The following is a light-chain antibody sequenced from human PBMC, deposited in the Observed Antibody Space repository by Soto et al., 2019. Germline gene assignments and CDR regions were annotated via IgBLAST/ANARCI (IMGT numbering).Light chain of an antibody. V-gene: IGKV1-6*01. CDR2: AAS. Sequence: IQVTESPSSLSGSVGDRVTITCRASQGIRHDLGWYQQKPGKAPELLIYAASILQSGVPSRFSGSGSGTDFTLTITSLQPEDFAIYYCLQDYTYPRTFGGGTKVDIK. CDR1: QGIRHD. J-gene: IGKJ4*01. CDR3: LQDYTYPRT.